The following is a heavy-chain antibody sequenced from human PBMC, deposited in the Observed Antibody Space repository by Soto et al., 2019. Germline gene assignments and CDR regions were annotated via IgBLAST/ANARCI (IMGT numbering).Heavy chain of an antibody. Sequence: SCAASEFSFSDYYMSWIRQAPGKGLEWVSYISSSGSTIHYADSVKGRFTISRDNAKNSLYLQVNSLRAEDTAVYYCARTRGDSSGVFYFDYWGQGTLVTVSS. CDR3: ARTRGDSSGVFYFDY. CDR2: ISSSGSTI. J-gene: IGHJ4*02. D-gene: IGHD3-22*01. V-gene: IGHV3-11*01. CDR1: EFSFSDYY.